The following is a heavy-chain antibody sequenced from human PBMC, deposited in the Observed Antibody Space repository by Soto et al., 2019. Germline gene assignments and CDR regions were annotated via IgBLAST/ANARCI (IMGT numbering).Heavy chain of an antibody. CDR1: GVTISSYY. V-gene: IGHV4-59*01. D-gene: IGHD4-17*01. Sequence: SETLSLTCTVSGVTISSYYWIWVRTPPGRGLEWIGFIYNSGSTNYNPSLKSRVTISVDSSRNQFSLRLTSVTAADTAVYYCARGPIDYGDSYYFYYGMDVWGQGTTVTVSS. CDR3: ARGPIDYGDSYYFYYGMDV. J-gene: IGHJ6*02. CDR2: IYNSGST.